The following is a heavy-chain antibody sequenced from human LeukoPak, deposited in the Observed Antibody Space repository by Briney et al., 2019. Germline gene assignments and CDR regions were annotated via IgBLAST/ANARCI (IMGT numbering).Heavy chain of an antibody. CDR3: ARDTPRYYFDY. V-gene: IGHV3-21*01. CDR1: GFTFSSYS. J-gene: IGHJ4*02. CDR2: ISSSSSYI. Sequence: GGSLRLSCAASGFTFSSYSMNWVRQAPGKRLEWVSSISSSSSYIYYADSVKGRFTISRDNAKNSLYLQMNSLRAEDTAVYYCARDTPRYYFDYWGQGTLVTVSS.